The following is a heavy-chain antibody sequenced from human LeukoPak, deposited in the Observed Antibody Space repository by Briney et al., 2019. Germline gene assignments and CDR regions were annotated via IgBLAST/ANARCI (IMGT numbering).Heavy chain of an antibody. V-gene: IGHV1-2*02. Sequence: ASVKVSCKASGYTFTGYYMHWVRQAPGQGLEWMGWINPNSGGTNYAQKFQGRVTMTRDTSISTAYMELSRLRSDDTGVYYCAIAGVWDYDDSSGYHNGAFGIWGQGTMVTVSS. CDR2: INPNSGGT. CDR1: GYTFTGYY. CDR3: AIAGVWDYDDSSGYHNGAFGI. J-gene: IGHJ3*02. D-gene: IGHD3-22*01.